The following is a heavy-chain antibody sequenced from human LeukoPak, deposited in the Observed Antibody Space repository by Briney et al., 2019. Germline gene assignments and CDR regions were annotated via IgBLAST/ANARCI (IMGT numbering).Heavy chain of an antibody. J-gene: IGHJ4*02. V-gene: IGHV4-4*07. CDR2: IYTSGST. CDR1: GGSISSYY. D-gene: IGHD3-10*01. CDR3: AREHYYGSGSPIEYLDY. Sequence: SETLSLTCTVSGGSISSYYWSWIRQPAGKGLEWIGRIYTSGSTNYNPSLKSRVTMSVDTSKNQFSLKLSSVTAADTAVYYCAREHYYGSGSPIEYLDYWGQGTLVTVSS.